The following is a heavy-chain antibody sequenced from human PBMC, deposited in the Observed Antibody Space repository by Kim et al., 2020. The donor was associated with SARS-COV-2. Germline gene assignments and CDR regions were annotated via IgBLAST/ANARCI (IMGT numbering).Heavy chain of an antibody. J-gene: IGHJ6*03. D-gene: IGHD6-19*01. Sequence: SETLSLTCTVSGGSLSSSSYYWGWIRQPPGKGLEWIGTAYYIGNTYYNPSLERRVTISVDTSKNQLSLKLGSVTAADTAVYYCARNQRYSCGWYVAFYYYYMDVWGKGTTVTVSS. CDR1: GGSLSSSSYY. V-gene: IGHV4-39*01. CDR3: ARNQRYSCGWYVAFYYYYMDV. CDR2: AYYIGNT.